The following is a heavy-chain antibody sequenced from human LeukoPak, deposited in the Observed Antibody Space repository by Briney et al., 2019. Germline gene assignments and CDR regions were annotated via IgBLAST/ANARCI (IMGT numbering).Heavy chain of an antibody. V-gene: IGHV1-69*06. Sequence: GASVKVSCKASGATFISYAMSWVRQAPGQGLEWMGGIIPIFGTANYAQKFQGRVTITADKSTSTADMEVSSLRSEYTAVYYCAGGRPRGYCSGGSCYHNFDYWGQGTLVTVSS. D-gene: IGHD2-15*01. CDR2: IIPIFGTA. CDR3: AGGRPRGYCSGGSCYHNFDY. CDR1: GATFISYA. J-gene: IGHJ4*02.